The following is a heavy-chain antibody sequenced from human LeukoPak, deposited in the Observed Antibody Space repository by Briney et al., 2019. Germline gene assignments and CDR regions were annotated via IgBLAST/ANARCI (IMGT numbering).Heavy chain of an antibody. Sequence: ASVKVSCKASGYTFTGYYMHWVRQAPGQGLEWMGWINPNSGGTNYAQKFKGRVTMTRDTSISTAYMELSRLRSDDTAVYYCARARSSWPRFGIWGQGTMVTVSS. CDR3: ARARSSWPRFGI. V-gene: IGHV1-2*02. CDR1: GYTFTGYY. J-gene: IGHJ3*02. D-gene: IGHD6-13*01. CDR2: INPNSGGT.